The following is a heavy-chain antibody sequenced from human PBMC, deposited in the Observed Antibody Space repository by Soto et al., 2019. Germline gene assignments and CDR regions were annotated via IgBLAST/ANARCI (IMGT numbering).Heavy chain of an antibody. CDR3: TAMAGIDY. D-gene: IGHD6-19*01. CDR2: IRTKTNNYAT. CDR1: GFTFSGSG. J-gene: IGHJ4*02. Sequence: GGSLRLSCAASGFTFSGSGIHWVRQASGKGLEWVGRIRTKTNNYATAYAASVKGRFTISRDDSKNMAYLQMNSLKTEDTAVYYCTAMAGIDYWGQGTLVTVSS. V-gene: IGHV3-73*01.